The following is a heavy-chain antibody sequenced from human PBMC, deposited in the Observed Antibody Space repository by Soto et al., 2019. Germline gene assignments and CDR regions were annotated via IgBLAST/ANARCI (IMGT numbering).Heavy chain of an antibody. Sequence: QVQLQESGPGLVKPSQTLSLTCTVSGGSISSGGYYWSWIRQHPGKGLEWIGYIYYSGCTYYNPSLKTRVPTXVXPSKTQFSLKLSSVTAADTAVYYCARWPQLEPPFDYWGQGTLVTVSS. CDR2: IYYSGCT. J-gene: IGHJ4*02. CDR1: GGSISSGGYY. D-gene: IGHD1-1*01. CDR3: ARWPQLEPPFDY. V-gene: IGHV4-31*03.